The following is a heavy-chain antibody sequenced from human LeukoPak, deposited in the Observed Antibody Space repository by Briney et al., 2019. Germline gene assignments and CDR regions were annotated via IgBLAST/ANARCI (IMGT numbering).Heavy chain of an antibody. D-gene: IGHD3-22*01. J-gene: IGHJ4*02. Sequence: SETLSLTCTVSGGSIGSYYWSWIRQPPGQGLEWIGYICYPGSTNYNPSLKSRVAISVDTSENQFCLRLTSVTAADTAVYFCARLDYDSTGYFSPYFDYWGQATLVTASS. V-gene: IGHV4-59*08. CDR3: ARLDYDSTGYFSPYFDY. CDR2: ICYPGST. CDR1: GGSIGSYY.